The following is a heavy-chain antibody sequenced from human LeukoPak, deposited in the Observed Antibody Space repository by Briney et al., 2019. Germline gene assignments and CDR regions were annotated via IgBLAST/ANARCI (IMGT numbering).Heavy chain of an antibody. CDR3: AKAQTSSWYAY. J-gene: IGHJ4*02. D-gene: IGHD6-13*01. Sequence: GGSLRLSCAASGFTFSSNAMNWVRQAPGKGLEWVSNIGGSGRNTYYADSVKGRFTISRDNSKNTLYLQMNSLRGEDTAVYYCAKAQTSSWYAYWGQGTLVTVSS. CDR1: GFTFSSNA. V-gene: IGHV3-23*01. CDR2: IGGSGRNT.